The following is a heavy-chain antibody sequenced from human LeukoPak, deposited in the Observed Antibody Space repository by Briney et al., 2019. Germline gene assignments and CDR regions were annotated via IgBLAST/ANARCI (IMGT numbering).Heavy chain of an antibody. V-gene: IGHV4-59*12. Sequence: PSETLSLTCTVSGGSISSYYWSWIRQPPGKGLEWIGYIYYSGSTNYNPSLKSRVTISVDTSKNQFSLKLSSVTAADTAVYYCARGGKLRYFDWLPPRRVYNWFDPWGQGTLVTVSS. J-gene: IGHJ5*02. CDR3: ARGGKLRYFDWLPPRRVYNWFDP. D-gene: IGHD3-9*01. CDR1: GGSISSYY. CDR2: IYYSGST.